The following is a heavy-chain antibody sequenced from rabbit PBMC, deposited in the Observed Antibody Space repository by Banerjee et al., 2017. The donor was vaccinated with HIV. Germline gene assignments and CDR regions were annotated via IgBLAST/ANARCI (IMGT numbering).Heavy chain of an antibody. CDR1: GFSFSSRHW. J-gene: IGHJ4*01. D-gene: IGHD4-1*01. Sequence: QEQLEESGGDLVKPEGSLTLTCTASGFSFSSRHWICWVRQAPGKGLEWIACINTSSGNTVYASWAKGRFTISKTSSTTVPLQMTSLTAADTATYFCARDLAGAIGWNFNLWGPGTLVTVS. V-gene: IGHV1S45*01. CDR2: INTSSGNT. CDR3: ARDLAGAIGWNFNL.